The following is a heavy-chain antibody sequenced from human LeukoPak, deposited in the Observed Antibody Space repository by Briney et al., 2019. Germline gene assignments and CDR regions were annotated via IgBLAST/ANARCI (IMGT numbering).Heavy chain of an antibody. Sequence: GGSLRLSCAASGFSFTTYWMNWVRQAPGKGLEWVGNINQDGSETNYVDSVKGRFTISRDNADNSLFLQMDNLGVDDTAVYYCVTDRDSSWKNRFDYRGQGTLVTVAS. J-gene: IGHJ4*02. CDR3: VTDRDSSWKNRFDY. CDR2: INQDGSET. V-gene: IGHV3-7*01. D-gene: IGHD6-13*01. CDR1: GFSFTTYW.